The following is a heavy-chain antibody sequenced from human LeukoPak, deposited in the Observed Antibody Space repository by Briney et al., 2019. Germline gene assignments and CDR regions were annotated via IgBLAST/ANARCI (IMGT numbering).Heavy chain of an antibody. V-gene: IGHV4-30-4*01. CDR1: GGSISSGDYY. CDR3: ARYFWSGTFDY. CDR2: IHYSGST. Sequence: SETLSLTCTVSGGSISSGDYYWSWIRQPPGKGLEWIGYIHYSGSTYYNPSLKSRVTISVDTSKNQFSLKLSSVTAADTAVYYCARYFWSGTFDYWGQGTLVIVSS. D-gene: IGHD3-3*01. J-gene: IGHJ4*02.